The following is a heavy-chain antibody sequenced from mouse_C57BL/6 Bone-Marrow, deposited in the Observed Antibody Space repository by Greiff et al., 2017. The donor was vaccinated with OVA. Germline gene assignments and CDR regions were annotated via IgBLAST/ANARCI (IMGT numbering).Heavy chain of an antibody. J-gene: IGHJ3*01. V-gene: IGHV1-59*01. CDR2: IDPSDSYT. CDR1: GYTFTSYW. Sequence: QVHVKQSGAELVRPGTSVKLSCKASGYTFTSYWMHWVKQRPGQGLEWIGVIDPSDSYTNYNQKFKGKATLTVDTSSSTAYMQLSSLTSEDSAVYYCARSPWFAYWGQGTLVTVSA. CDR3: ARSPWFAY.